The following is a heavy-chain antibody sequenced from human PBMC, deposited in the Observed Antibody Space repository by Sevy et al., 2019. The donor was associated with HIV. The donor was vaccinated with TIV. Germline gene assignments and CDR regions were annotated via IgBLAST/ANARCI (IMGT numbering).Heavy chain of an antibody. CDR3: ARAKGIAARGMARYFGY. CDR2: INRRGST. J-gene: IGHJ4*02. Sequence: SETLSLTCAVSGGSISSRNWWSWVRQSPEKGLEWIGEINRRGSTTYNPSLKSRVTISLHESQNQFSLNLTSVTAADTAVYYCARAKGIAARGMARYFGYWGQGTLVTVSS. D-gene: IGHD6-13*01. CDR1: GGSISSRNW. V-gene: IGHV4-4*02.